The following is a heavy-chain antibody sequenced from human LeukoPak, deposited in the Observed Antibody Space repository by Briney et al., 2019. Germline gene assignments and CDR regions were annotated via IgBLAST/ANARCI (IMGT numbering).Heavy chain of an antibody. Sequence: GGSLRLSCVASGFTLNSYGMHWVRQAPGTGLEWVAVINFDGTNDYYADSVKGRFTISRDTSKNTLYLQMNSLRVEDTAVYFCARENGPENYYFYGMDVWGQGTTVTVSS. V-gene: IGHV3-33*01. CDR3: ARENGPENYYFYGMDV. J-gene: IGHJ6*02. CDR1: GFTLNSYG. CDR2: INFDGTND.